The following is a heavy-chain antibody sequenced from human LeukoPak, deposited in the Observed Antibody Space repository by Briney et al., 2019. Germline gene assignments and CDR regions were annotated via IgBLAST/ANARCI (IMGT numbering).Heavy chain of an antibody. J-gene: IGHJ6*03. CDR3: ARARRYYDILTGYRYYYYMDV. V-gene: IGHV4-39*07. CDR2: INHSGST. D-gene: IGHD3-9*01. CDR1: GGSISSSSYY. Sequence: PSETLSLTCTVSGGSISSSSYYWGWIRQPPGKGLEWIGEINHSGSTNYNPSLKSRVTISVDTSKNQFSLKLSSVTAADTAVYYCARARRYYDILTGYRYYYYMDVWGKGTTVTVSS.